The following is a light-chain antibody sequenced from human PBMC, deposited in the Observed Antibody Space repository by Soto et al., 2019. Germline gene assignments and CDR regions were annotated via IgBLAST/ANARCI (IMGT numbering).Light chain of an antibody. J-gene: IGLJ1*01. CDR1: FSNIGDNA. CDR2: LND. Sequence: QSVLTQPPSLSASPGQRVNISCSGSFSNIGDNAVNCYQQLPEAAPKLHIYLNDQRPSGDPDRFSGSKSGTSAFLAISGLQSEDEADYYCAAWDDSLNALFGTGTKVTVL. V-gene: IGLV1-44*01. CDR3: AAWDDSLNAL.